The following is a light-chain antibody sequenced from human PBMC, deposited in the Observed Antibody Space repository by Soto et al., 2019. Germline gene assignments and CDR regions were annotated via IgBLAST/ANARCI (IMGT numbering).Light chain of an antibody. CDR1: SSDVGTYHL. J-gene: IGLJ1*01. Sequence: QSALTQPASVSGSPGQSITISCTGTSSDVGTYHLVSWYQQHPGEAPKLMIYEVSKRPSGVSNRFSGSKSGNTASLTISGLQAEDEADYYCCSYAGSSTYVFGIGTKVTVL. V-gene: IGLV2-23*02. CDR3: CSYAGSSTYV. CDR2: EVS.